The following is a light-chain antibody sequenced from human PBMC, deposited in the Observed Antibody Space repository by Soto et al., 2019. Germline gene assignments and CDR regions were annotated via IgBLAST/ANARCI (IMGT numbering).Light chain of an antibody. CDR2: DVS. Sequence: QSVLTQPRSVSGSPGQSVTISCTGTSSDVAAYNYVSWYQQHPGKTPRLIIYDVSKWPSGVPDRFSGSKSGYTASLTISGLQVEDEADYYCCSYAGGNSWVFGGGTKVTVL. V-gene: IGLV2-11*01. CDR1: SSDVAAYNY. J-gene: IGLJ3*02. CDR3: CSYAGGNSWV.